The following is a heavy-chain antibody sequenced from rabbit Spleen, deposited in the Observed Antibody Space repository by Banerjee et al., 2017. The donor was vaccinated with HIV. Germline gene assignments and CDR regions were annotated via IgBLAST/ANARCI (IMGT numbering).Heavy chain of an antibody. Sequence: QEQLVESGGGLVKPEGSLTLACKASGFSFSDRDVMCWVRQAPGKGLDWIACIDAGSTGSTYSATWAKGRFTISKTSSTTVTLQMTSLTVADTATYFCARDLDGGSNGYNLNYFDLWGQGTLVTVS. V-gene: IGHV1S45*01. J-gene: IGHJ4*01. CDR1: GFSFSDRDV. CDR2: IDAGSTGST. D-gene: IGHD1-1*01. CDR3: ARDLDGGSNGYNLNYFDL.